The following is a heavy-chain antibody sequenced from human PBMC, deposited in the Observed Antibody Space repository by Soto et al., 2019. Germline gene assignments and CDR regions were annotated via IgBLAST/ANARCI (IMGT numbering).Heavy chain of an antibody. J-gene: IGHJ4*02. CDR2: FFYSGST. CDR1: GGSISSYY. V-gene: IGHV4-59*01. CDR3: ARESFYDSGGFHGFDY. D-gene: IGHD3-22*01. Sequence: PSETLSLTCTVSGGSISSYYWSWIRQPPGKGLEWIGYFFYSGSTNYNPSLKSRVTISVDTSKNQFSLKLSSVTAAGTAVYYCARESFYDSGGFHGFDYWGQGTLVTVSS.